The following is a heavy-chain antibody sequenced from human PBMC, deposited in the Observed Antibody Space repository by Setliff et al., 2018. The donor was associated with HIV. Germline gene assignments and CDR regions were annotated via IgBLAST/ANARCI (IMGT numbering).Heavy chain of an antibody. J-gene: IGHJ4*02. CDR1: GYTFTSYG. CDR2: INAYNGNA. D-gene: IGHD3-9*01. CDR3: ARVSRGIFDSWPPCY. Sequence: ASVKVSCKASGYTFTSYGISWVRQAPGQGLEWMGWINAYNGNANYVQDLQGRVTMTTDRSTSTAHMELRSLRSDDTAVYYCARVSRGIFDSWPPCYWGQGTLVTVS. V-gene: IGHV1-18*01.